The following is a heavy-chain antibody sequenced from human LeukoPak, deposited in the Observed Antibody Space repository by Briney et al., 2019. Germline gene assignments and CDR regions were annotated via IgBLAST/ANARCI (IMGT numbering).Heavy chain of an antibody. CDR1: GYTLTSYA. CDR2: INTNTGNP. D-gene: IGHD3-3*01. CDR3: ARVGPGGFWSGYYTVNDY. Sequence: ASVKVSCKASGYTLTSYAMNWVRQAPGQGLEWMGWINTNTGNPTYAQGFTGRFVFSLDTSVSTAYLQISSLKAEDTAVYYCARVGPGGFWSGYYTVNDYWGQGTLVTVSS. V-gene: IGHV7-4-1*02. J-gene: IGHJ4*02.